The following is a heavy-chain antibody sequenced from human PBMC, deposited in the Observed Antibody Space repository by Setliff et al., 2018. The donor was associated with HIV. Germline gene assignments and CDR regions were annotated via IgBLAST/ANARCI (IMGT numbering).Heavy chain of an antibody. CDR2: IYYSGST. CDR3: ARGSPASIAARPWYFQH. CDR1: GGSISSGGYY. V-gene: IGHV4-31*03. J-gene: IGHJ1*01. Sequence: NPSETLSLTCTVSGGSISSGGYYWSWIRQHPGKGLEWIGYIYYSGSTYYNPSLKSRVTISVDTSKNQFSLKLSSVTAADTAVYYCARGSPASIAARPWYFQHWGQGTLVTVSS. D-gene: IGHD6-6*01.